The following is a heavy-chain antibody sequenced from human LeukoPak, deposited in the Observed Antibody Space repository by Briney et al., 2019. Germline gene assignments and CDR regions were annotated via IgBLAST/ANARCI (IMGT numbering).Heavy chain of an antibody. CDR2: MNPNSGNT. Sequence: ASVKVSCKASGYTFITYDINWVRQATGQGLEWMGWMNPNSGNTGYAQKFQGRVTMTRDTSISTAYMELSRLRSDDTAVYYCARVYGDYVYQYYFDYWGQGTLVTVSS. CDR1: GYTFITYD. CDR3: ARVYGDYVYQYYFDY. D-gene: IGHD4-17*01. J-gene: IGHJ4*02. V-gene: IGHV1-8*01.